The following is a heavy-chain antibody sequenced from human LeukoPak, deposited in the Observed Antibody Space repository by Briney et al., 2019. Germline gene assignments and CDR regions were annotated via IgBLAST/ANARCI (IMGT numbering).Heavy chain of an antibody. V-gene: IGHV3-53*01. D-gene: IGHD2-8*02. CDR2: IYSGGST. Sequence: GGSLRLSCAASGFTVSSNYMGWVRQAPGKGLEWVSVIYSGGSTYYADSVKGRFTISRDNSKNTLYLQMNSLRAEDTAVYYCARALVDYFDYWGQGTLVTVSS. J-gene: IGHJ4*02. CDR1: GFTVSSNY. CDR3: ARALVDYFDY.